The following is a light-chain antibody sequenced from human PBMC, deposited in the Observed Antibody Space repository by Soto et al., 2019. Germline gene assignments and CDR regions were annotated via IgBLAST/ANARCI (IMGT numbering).Light chain of an antibody. J-gene: IGKJ1*01. CDR2: DAS. Sequence: EIVLTQSPATLSLSPGERATLSCRASQSVSSYLAWYQQKPGQAPRLLIYDASNRATGIPARFSGSGSETDFTLTISSLEPEDFAVYYCQQRRNWPQTFGQGTKVEIK. CDR3: QQRRNWPQT. CDR1: QSVSSY. V-gene: IGKV3-11*01.